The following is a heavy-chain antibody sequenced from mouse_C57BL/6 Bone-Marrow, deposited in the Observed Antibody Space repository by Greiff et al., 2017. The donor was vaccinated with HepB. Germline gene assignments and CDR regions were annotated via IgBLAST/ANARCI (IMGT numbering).Heavy chain of an antibody. CDR2: IYPGSGNT. CDR1: GYTFTDYY. CDR3: ARHGRSTMVTTEFAY. J-gene: IGHJ3*01. Sequence: QVQLQQSGAELVRPGASVKLSCKASGYTFTDYYINWVKQRPGQGLEWIARIYPGSGNTYYNEKFKGKATLTAEKSSSTAYMQLSSLTSEDSAVYFCARHGRSTMVTTEFAYWGQGTLVTVSA. V-gene: IGHV1-76*01. D-gene: IGHD2-2*01.